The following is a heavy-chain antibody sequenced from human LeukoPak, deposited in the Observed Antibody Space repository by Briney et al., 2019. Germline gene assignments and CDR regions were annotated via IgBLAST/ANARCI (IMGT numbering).Heavy chain of an antibody. CDR1: GFTFSSFA. J-gene: IGHJ3*01. Sequence: GGSLRLSCAASGFTFSSFAMSWVRQAPGKGLEWVSTISGSVPTTIYADSVKGRFTISRDNSKNTLYLQMNSLRADDTAVYYCGKAAHDILTGYPPDAFDVWGQGTMVTVSS. D-gene: IGHD3-9*01. CDR3: GKAAHDILTGYPPDAFDV. CDR2: ISGSVPTT. V-gene: IGHV3-23*01.